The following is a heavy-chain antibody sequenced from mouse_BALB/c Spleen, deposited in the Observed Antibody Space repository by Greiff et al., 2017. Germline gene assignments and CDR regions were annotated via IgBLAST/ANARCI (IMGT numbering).Heavy chain of an antibody. J-gene: IGHJ3*01. CDR3: ARDRGLH. Sequence: EVQGVESGGGLVQPGGSLKLSCAASGFTFSSYGMSWVRQTPDKRLELVATINSNGGSTYYPDSVKGRFTISRDNAKNTLYLQMSSLKSEDTAMYYCARDRGLHWGQGTLVTVSA. CDR2: INSNGGST. D-gene: IGHD2-10*01. CDR1: GFTFSSYG. V-gene: IGHV5-6-3*01.